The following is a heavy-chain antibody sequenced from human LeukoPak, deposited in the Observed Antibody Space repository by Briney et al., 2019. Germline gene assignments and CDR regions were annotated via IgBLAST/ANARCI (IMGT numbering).Heavy chain of an antibody. CDR1: VFTFSHHV. CDR2: IIGDGSNT. D-gene: IGHD2-8*01. J-gene: IGHJ5*02. CDR3: AKSMTTTNVDWFDP. Sequence: PGGSLRLSCAASVFTFSHHVMSWARQSLGKRLEWVSVIIGDGSNTYYADSVKGRFTISRDSSNNMLYLQMNSLRGEDTAVYYCAKSMTTTNVDWFDPWGQGTLVTVSS. V-gene: IGHV3-23*01.